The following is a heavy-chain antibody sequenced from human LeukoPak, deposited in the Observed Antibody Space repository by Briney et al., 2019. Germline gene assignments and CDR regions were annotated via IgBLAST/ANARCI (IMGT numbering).Heavy chain of an antibody. CDR2: IYTSGST. Sequence: SETLSLTCTVSGDSISSYYWSWIRQPAGKGLEWIGRIYTSGSTNYNPSLKSRVTMSVDTSENQFSLKLSSVTAADTVVYYCARGLYCSSTSCWALFDYRGQGTLVTVSS. V-gene: IGHV4-4*07. CDR3: ARGLYCSSTSCWALFDY. J-gene: IGHJ4*02. D-gene: IGHD2-2*01. CDR1: GDSISSYY.